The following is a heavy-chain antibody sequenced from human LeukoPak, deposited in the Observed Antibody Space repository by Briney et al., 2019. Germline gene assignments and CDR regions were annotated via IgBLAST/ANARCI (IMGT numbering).Heavy chain of an antibody. V-gene: IGHV4-61*02. CDR1: GGSISSGSYY. CDR3: GVTASGYYMDV. CDR2: IYTSGST. D-gene: IGHD5-18*01. J-gene: IGHJ6*03. Sequence: PSETLSLTCTVSGGSISSGSYYWSWIRQPAGKGLEWIGRIYTSGSTNYNPTLKSRVTISVDTSKNQFSLKLSSVTAADTAVYYCGVTASGYYMDVWGKGTTVTVSS.